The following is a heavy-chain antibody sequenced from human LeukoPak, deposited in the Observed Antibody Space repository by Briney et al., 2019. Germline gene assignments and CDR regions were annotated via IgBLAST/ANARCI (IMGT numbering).Heavy chain of an antibody. J-gene: IGHJ4*02. Sequence: PGGSLRLSCAASGFTFSSYSMNWVRQAPGKGLEWVSSITSSGTYIYYADSVKGRFTISRDNAKNSLYLQMNSLRAEDTAVYYCARDRQQWLIRGGDHWGQGTLVTVSS. CDR2: ITSSGTYI. CDR3: ARDRQQWLIRGGDH. V-gene: IGHV3-21*01. CDR1: GFTFSSYS. D-gene: IGHD6-19*01.